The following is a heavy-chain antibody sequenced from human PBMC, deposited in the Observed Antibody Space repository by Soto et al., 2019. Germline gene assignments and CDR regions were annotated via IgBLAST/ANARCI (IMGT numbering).Heavy chain of an antibody. CDR2: IYYSGST. V-gene: IGHV4-39*01. CDR3: ARLVPFMVVTA. D-gene: IGHD2-21*02. CDR1: GGSISSSSYY. Sequence: QLQLQESGPGLVKPSETLSLTCTVSGGSISSSSYYWGWIRQPPGKGLEWIGSIYYSGSTSYNPSLKSRVTISVDTSKNQFSLKLSSVTAADTAVYYCARLVPFMVVTAWGQGTLVTVSS. J-gene: IGHJ5*02.